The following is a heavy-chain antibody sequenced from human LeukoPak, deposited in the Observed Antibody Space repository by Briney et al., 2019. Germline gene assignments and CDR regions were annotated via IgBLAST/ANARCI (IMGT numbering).Heavy chain of an antibody. CDR3: AKDGSGSGPYYGMDV. D-gene: IGHD3-10*01. J-gene: IGHJ6*02. CDR1: GFTFSSYG. CDR2: ISYDGSNK. V-gene: IGHV3-30*18. Sequence: PGGSLRLSCAASGFTFSSYGMHWVRQAPGKGLEWVAVISYDGSNKYYADSVKGRFTISRDNSKNTLYPQMNSLRAEDTAVYYCAKDGSGSGPYYGMDVWGQGTTVTVSS.